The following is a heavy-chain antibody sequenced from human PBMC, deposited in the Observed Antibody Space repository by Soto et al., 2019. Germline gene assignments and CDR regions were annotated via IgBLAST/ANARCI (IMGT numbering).Heavy chain of an antibody. J-gene: IGHJ6*02. V-gene: IGHV3-53*04. CDR1: GIPVSSNY. CDR2: LHSGGDT. Sequence: EVQLVESGGGLVQPGGSLRLSCVASGIPVSSNYMTWVRQAPGKGLEWVSVLHSGGDTYYANSVKGRFTISRHDSTNTLFLQMNSLTAEDTAVYYCARDGNYYYASRMDVWGQGSTVTVSS. CDR3: ARDGNYYYASRMDV. D-gene: IGHD3-10*01.